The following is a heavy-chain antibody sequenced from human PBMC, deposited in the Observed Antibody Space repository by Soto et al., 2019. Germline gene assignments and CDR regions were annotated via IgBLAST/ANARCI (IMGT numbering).Heavy chain of an antibody. V-gene: IGHV3-30*03. D-gene: IGHD3-22*01. J-gene: IGHJ3*02. CDR1: GFTFSSYG. CDR2: ISYDGSNK. CDR3: ATDYYDSSGYPFDAFDI. Sequence: PGGSLRLSCAASGFTFSSYGMHWVRQAPGKGLEWVAVISYDGSNKYYADSVKGRFTISRDNSKNTLHLQMNSLRAEDTAVYYCATDYYDSSGYPFDAFDIWGQGTMVTVSS.